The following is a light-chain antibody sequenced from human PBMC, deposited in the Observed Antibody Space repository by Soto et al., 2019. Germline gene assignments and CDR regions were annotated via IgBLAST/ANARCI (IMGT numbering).Light chain of an antibody. J-gene: IGLJ1*01. CDR1: SSNIGRNY. V-gene: IGLV1-47*01. CDR3: AAWDDSLSGLYV. CDR2: RND. Sequence: QSAPTQPPSASGTPGQRVTISCSGSSSNIGRNYVYWYQQLPGTAPKLLIYRNDQRPSGVPDRLSGSKSGTSASLAISGLRSEDEADYYCAAWDDSLSGLYVFGTGTKVTVL.